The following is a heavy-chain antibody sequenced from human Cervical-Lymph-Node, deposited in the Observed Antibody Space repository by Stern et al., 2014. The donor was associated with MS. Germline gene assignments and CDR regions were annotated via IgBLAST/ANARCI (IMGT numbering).Heavy chain of an antibody. J-gene: IGHJ6*02. CDR1: RFNFDDYA. D-gene: IGHD6-19*01. Sequence: EVQLVESGGGLVQPGRSLRLSCAGSRFNFDDYAMHWVRQAPGRGLEWVSRISWSSGSMEYADSVKCRFTISRDNAKNSLYLQMDSLRVEDTAIYYCAKDISSGRWEAQYYYGMDVWGQGTTVTVSS. CDR3: AKDISSGRWEAQYYYGMDV. CDR2: ISWSSGSM. V-gene: IGHV3-9*01.